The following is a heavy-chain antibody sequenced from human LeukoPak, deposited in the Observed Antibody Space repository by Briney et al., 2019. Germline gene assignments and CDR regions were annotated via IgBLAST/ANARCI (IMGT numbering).Heavy chain of an antibody. CDR1: GYTFTSYG. D-gene: IGHD3-22*01. Sequence: ASVNVSCTASGYTFTSYGISWVRQAPGQGLEWMGWISAYNGNTNYAQKLQGRVTMTTDTSTSTAYMELRSLRSDDTAVYYCARVSNYYDSSGYLDYWGQGTLVTVSS. CDR2: ISAYNGNT. J-gene: IGHJ4*02. CDR3: ARVSNYYDSSGYLDY. V-gene: IGHV1-18*01.